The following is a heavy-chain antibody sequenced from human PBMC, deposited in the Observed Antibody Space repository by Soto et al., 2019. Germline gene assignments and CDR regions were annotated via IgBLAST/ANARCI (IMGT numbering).Heavy chain of an antibody. CDR2: IIPIFGTA. CDR3: ASRLLAAAVQGYFDY. D-gene: IGHD6-13*01. Sequence: QVQLVQSGAEVKKPGSSVKVSCKASGGTFSSYAISWVRQAPGQGLEWMGGIIPIFGTANYAQKFQGRVTIPADESPSTAYMELSSLRSEDTAVYYCASRLLAAAVQGYFDYWGQGTLVTVSS. V-gene: IGHV1-69*01. CDR1: GGTFSSYA. J-gene: IGHJ4*02.